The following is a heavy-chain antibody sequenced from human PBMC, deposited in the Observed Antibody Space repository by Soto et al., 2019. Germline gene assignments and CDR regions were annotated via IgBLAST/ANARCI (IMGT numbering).Heavy chain of an antibody. D-gene: IGHD6-6*01. Sequence: GESLTLSCKDSGYSFTSYWIGWVRQMPGKGLEWMGIIYPGDSDTRYSPSFQGQVTISADKSISTAYLQWSSLKASDTAMYYCASEVAARPVGYFQHWGQGTLVTVSS. J-gene: IGHJ1*01. CDR3: ASEVAARPVGYFQH. CDR2: IYPGDSDT. V-gene: IGHV5-51*01. CDR1: GYSFTSYW.